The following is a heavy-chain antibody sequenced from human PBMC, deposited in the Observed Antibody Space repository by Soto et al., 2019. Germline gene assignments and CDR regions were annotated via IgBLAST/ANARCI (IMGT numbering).Heavy chain of an antibody. D-gene: IGHD6-13*01. CDR1: GYPLTAKY. J-gene: IGHJ5*02. CDR2: INPSSGGT. V-gene: IGHV1-2*02. Sequence: ASVKVCCEASGYPLTAKYLHWVRQAPEQGLEWMGWINPSSGGTNEAQKFRGRVTMTRDTSISAAYMELSRLTSDDTAVYYCAKGGSSWTEWFDPWGQGTLVTVSS. CDR3: AKGGSSWTEWFDP.